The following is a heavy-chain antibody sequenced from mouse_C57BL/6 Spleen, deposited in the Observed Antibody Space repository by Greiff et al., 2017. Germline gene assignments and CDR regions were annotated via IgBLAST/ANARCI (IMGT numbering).Heavy chain of an antibody. J-gene: IGHJ2*01. Sequence: EVKLTEAGGGMVQPKGSLKFSWAASGFSFNTYAMNGVRQAPGKGLEWVARIRSKSNYHATYYADSVKDRYNNYRDDSENMLYLQMNNSKTEDTAMHYCKKWFGGFDYWGQGTTLTVSS. CDR1: GFSFNTYA. CDR3: KKWFGGFDY. D-gene: IGHD2-2*01. V-gene: IGHV10-1*01. CDR2: IRSKSNYHAT.